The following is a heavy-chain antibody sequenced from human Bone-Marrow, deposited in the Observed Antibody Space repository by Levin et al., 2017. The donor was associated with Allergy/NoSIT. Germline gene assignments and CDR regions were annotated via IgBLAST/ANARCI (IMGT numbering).Heavy chain of an antibody. J-gene: IGHJ6*03. CDR3: AREYYMDV. V-gene: IGHV4-38-2*02. Sequence: TSETLSLTCAVSGYSISSDYYWGWIRQPPGKGLEWIGNIYETGSTKYNPSLKSRVTISVDTSKNQFSLQLNSVTAADTAVYFCAREYYMDVWGKGTTVTVSS. CDR1: GYSISSDYY. CDR2: IYETGST.